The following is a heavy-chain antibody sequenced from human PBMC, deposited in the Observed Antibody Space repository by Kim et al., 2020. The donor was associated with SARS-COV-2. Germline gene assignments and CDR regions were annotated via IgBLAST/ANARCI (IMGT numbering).Heavy chain of an antibody. V-gene: IGHV3-74*01. J-gene: IGHJ4*02. D-gene: IGHD3-10*01. CDR3: ARQRDYGHDY. CDR1: GITFSGYW. CDR2: IKSDGNTT. Sequence: GGSLRLSCAASGITFSGYWMHWVRQAPGKGLVWVSRIKSDGNTTTYADSVKGRFTISRDNAKNTLYLQMNSLRAEDTAVYYCARQRDYGHDYWGQGTLVTVSS.